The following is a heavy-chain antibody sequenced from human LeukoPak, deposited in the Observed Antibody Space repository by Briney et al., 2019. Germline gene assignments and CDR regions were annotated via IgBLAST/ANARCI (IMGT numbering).Heavy chain of an antibody. V-gene: IGHV5-51*01. Sequence: GGSLKISFKGSGYRFTSYWIGWVRPMPGKGLEWMGIIYPGDSDTRYSPSFQGQVTISADKSISTAYLQWSSLKASDTAMYYCFQASSSSFDYWGQGTLVTVSS. CDR1: GYRFTSYW. D-gene: IGHD6-6*01. J-gene: IGHJ4*02. CDR3: FQASSSSFDY. CDR2: IYPGDSDT.